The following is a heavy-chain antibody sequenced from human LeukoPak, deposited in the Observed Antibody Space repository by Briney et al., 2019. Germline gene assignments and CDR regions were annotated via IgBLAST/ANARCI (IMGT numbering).Heavy chain of an antibody. CDR2: ISGSGGST. J-gene: IGHJ4*02. CDR3: ANFPNFLFWRNYYFDY. CDR1: GFTFSSYA. Sequence: PGGSLRLSCAASGFTFSSYAMSWVRQAPGKGLEWVSAISGSGGSTYYADSVKGRFTISRDNAKNTLYLQIHSLRAEDTAVYYCANFPNFLFWRNYYFDYWGQGTLVTVSS. V-gene: IGHV3-23*01. D-gene: IGHD3-3*01.